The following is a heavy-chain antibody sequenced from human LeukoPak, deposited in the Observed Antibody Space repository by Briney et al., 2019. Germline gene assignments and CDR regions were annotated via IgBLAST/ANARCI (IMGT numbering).Heavy chain of an antibody. V-gene: IGHV3-53*01. CDR2: IYSGGST. Sequence: PGGSLRLSCAASGFTVSSNYMSWVRQAPGKGLEWVSVIYSGGSTYYADSVKGRFTISRDDSKNTLYLQMNSLRAEDTAVYYCVRDPGLMDVRGAFDIWGQGTMVTVSS. J-gene: IGHJ3*02. CDR1: GFTVSSNY. CDR3: VRDPGLMDVRGAFDI. D-gene: IGHD2-8*01.